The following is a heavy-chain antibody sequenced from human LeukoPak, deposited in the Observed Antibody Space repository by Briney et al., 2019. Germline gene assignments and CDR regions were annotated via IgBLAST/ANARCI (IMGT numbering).Heavy chain of an antibody. Sequence: ASVKVSCEASGYTFTGYYMHWVRQAPGQGLEWMGWINPNSGGTNYAQKFQGRVTMTRDTSISTAYMELSRLRSDDTAVYYCARSMDSWIVGATLDYWGQGTLVTVSS. D-gene: IGHD1-26*01. J-gene: IGHJ4*02. CDR1: GYTFTGYY. CDR2: INPNSGGT. V-gene: IGHV1-2*02. CDR3: ARSMDSWIVGATLDY.